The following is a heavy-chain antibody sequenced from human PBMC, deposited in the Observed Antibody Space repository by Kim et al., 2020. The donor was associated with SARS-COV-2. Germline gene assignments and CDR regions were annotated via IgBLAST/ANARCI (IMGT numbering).Heavy chain of an antibody. CDR3: ARDAQGSKDY. V-gene: IGHV4-30-2*05. Sequence: STYYNPSLKSRVTISVATSKNQFSLKLSFVTAADTAVYYCARDAQGSKDYWGQGTLVTVSS. CDR2: ST. J-gene: IGHJ4*02.